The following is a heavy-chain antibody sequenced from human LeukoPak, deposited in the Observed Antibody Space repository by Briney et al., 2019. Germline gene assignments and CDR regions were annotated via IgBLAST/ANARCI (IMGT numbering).Heavy chain of an antibody. Sequence: SVKVSCKASGFTFTSSAVQWVRQARGQRLEWMGWIVVGSGNTNYAQKFQERVTITRDMSTSTAYMELSSLRSEDTGVYYCAISGYCSGGSCYWFDPWGQGTLVTVSS. CDR2: IVVGSGNT. CDR3: AISGYCSGGSCYWFDP. J-gene: IGHJ5*02. CDR1: GFTFTSSA. D-gene: IGHD2-15*01. V-gene: IGHV1-58*01.